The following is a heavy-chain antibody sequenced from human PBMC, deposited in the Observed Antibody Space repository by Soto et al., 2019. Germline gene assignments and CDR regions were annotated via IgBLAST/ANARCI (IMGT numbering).Heavy chain of an antibody. CDR2: IYYSGST. Sequence: SETLSLTCTVSGGSISSGDYYWSWIRQPPGKGLEWIGYIYYSGSTYYNPSLKSRVTISVDTSKNQFSLKLSSVTAADTAVYYCARGAYYYGSSDYWGQGTLVTVSS. D-gene: IGHD3-10*01. CDR1: GGSISSGDYY. CDR3: ARGAYYYGSSDY. J-gene: IGHJ4*02. V-gene: IGHV4-30-4*01.